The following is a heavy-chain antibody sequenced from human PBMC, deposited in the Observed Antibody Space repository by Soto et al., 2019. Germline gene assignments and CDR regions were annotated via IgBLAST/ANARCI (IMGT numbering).Heavy chain of an antibody. J-gene: IGHJ6*02. CDR3: ARWGKTGTTTGYGMDV. D-gene: IGHD1-7*01. V-gene: IGHV1-3*01. CDR1: GYTFTSYA. Sequence: RASVKVSCKASGYTFTSYAMHWVRQAPGQRLEWMGWINAGNGNTKYSQKFQGRVTITRDTSASTAYMELSSLRSEDTAVYYCARWGKTGTTTGYGMDVWGQGTTVTVSS. CDR2: INAGNGNT.